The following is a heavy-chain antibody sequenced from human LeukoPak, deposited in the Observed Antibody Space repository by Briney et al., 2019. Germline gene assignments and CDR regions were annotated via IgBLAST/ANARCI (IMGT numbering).Heavy chain of an antibody. Sequence: PSETLSLTCTVSGGSISSYYWSWIRQPPGKGLEWIGYIYNSGSTKYNPSLKSRVTISVDTPKNQFSPKLSSVTAADTAVYYCARQTYYYDSSGYPHFDYWGQGTLVTVSS. D-gene: IGHD3-22*01. V-gene: IGHV4-59*08. CDR3: ARQTYYYDSSGYPHFDY. J-gene: IGHJ4*02. CDR2: IYNSGST. CDR1: GGSISSYY.